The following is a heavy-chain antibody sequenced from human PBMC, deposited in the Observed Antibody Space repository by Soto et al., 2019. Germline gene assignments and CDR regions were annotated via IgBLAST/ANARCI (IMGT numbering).Heavy chain of an antibody. CDR3: ARDCYSGSYYGALDY. J-gene: IGHJ4*02. CDR2: IIPIFGTA. V-gene: IGHV1-69*13. CDR1: GGTFSSYA. D-gene: IGHD1-26*01. Sequence: ASVKVSCKASGGTFSSYAISWVRQAPGQGLEWMGGIIPIFGTANYAQKFQGRVTITADESTSTAYMELSSLRSEDTAVYYCARDCYSGSYYGALDYWGQGTLVTVSS.